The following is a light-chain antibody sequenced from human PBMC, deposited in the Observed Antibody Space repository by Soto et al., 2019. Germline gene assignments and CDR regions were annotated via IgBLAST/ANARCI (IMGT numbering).Light chain of an antibody. J-gene: IGKJ3*01. V-gene: IGKV1-17*01. CDR3: LQHNSYPLT. CDR2: AAS. CDR1: QGIRNY. Sequence: DIQMTQSPSSLSASVGDRVTITCRASQGIRNYLGWYQQKPGKAPKRLIYAASSLQGGVPSRFSGNGSGTEFTLTISSLQPEDFATYYCLQHNSYPLTFGPGTKVD.